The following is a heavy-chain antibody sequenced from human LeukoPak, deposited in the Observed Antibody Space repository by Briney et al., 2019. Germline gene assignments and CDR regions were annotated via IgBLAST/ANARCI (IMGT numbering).Heavy chain of an antibody. CDR2: ISSSSSYI. Sequence: GGSLRLSCAASGFTFSSYTMNWVRQAPGKGLEWVSSISSSSSYIYYADSVKGRFTISRDNAKNSLYLQMNSLRAEDTAVYYCARAIRGSSSPGYWGQGTLVTVSS. J-gene: IGHJ4*02. CDR3: ARAIRGSSSPGY. D-gene: IGHD6-6*01. V-gene: IGHV3-21*01. CDR1: GFTFSSYT.